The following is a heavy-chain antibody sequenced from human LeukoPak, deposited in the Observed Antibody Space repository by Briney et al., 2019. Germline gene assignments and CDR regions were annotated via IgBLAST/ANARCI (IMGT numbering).Heavy chain of an antibody. CDR1: GYSISSGFY. CDR3: ARDNIVVVAATKAYYFDY. CDR2: IYHSGST. V-gene: IGHV4-38-2*02. J-gene: IGHJ4*02. D-gene: IGHD2-15*01. Sequence: SETLSLTCTVSGYSISSGFYWGWIRQPPGKGLGWIGSIYHSGSTYYNPSLKSRVTISVDTSKNQFSLKLSSVTAADTAVYYCARDNIVVVAATKAYYFDYWGQGTLVTVSS.